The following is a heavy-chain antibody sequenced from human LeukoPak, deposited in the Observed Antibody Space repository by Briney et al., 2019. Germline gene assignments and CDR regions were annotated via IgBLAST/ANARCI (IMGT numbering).Heavy chain of an antibody. CDR2: SADGSATK. D-gene: IGHD3-16*01. J-gene: IGHJ4*02. Sequence: GGSLRLSCVVYGFDFGAFGMNWVRQAPGKGLEWISYSADGSATKYYADSVKGRFIISRDNAKKSLYLRMNSLRAEDTAVYYCARRSFEGFDYWGQGTLVTVSS. CDR3: ARRSFEGFDY. V-gene: IGHV3-48*04. CDR1: GFDFGAFG.